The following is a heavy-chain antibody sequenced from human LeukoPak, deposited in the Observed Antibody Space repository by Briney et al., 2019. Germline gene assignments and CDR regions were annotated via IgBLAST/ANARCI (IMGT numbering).Heavy chain of an antibody. J-gene: IGHJ4*02. V-gene: IGHV3-73*01. CDR3: SRLWGDCGGDCYSHDY. CDR1: GFTFSGSV. CDR2: IRSKANSYAT. Sequence: GGSLRLSCAASGFTFSGSVIHWVRQASGKGLEWVGRIRSKANSYATAYAASVKGRFTISRDDSKNTAYLQMNSLRTEDTAVYYCSRLWGDCGGDCYSHDYWSQGTLVTVSS. D-gene: IGHD2-21*02.